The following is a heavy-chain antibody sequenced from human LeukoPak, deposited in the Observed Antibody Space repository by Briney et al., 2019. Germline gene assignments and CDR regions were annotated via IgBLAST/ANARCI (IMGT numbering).Heavy chain of an antibody. CDR2: IYYSGST. CDR3: SGHCSSTSCHGDY. Sequence: SETLSLTCTVSGGSISSYYWSWLRQPPGKGLEWIGYIYYSGSTNYNPSLKSRVTISVDTSKNQFSLKLSSVTAADTAVYYCSGHCSSTSCHGDYWGQGTLVTVSS. CDR1: GGSISSYY. V-gene: IGHV4-59*08. J-gene: IGHJ4*02. D-gene: IGHD2-2*01.